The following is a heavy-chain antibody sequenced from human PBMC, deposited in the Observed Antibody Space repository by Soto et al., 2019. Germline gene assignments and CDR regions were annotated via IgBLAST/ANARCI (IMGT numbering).Heavy chain of an antibody. CDR3: ARSFCSDSVSCNWFDP. CDR1: GGTFSIYT. D-gene: IGHD2-15*01. CDR2: IIPILGIA. J-gene: IGHJ5*02. Sequence: ASVKVSCKASGGTFSIYTISWVRQAPGQGLEWMGRIIPILGIANYAQKFQGRVTITADKSTSTAYMELSSVTAADTAVYYCARSFCSDSVSCNWFDPWGQGTLVTVSS. V-gene: IGHV1-69*02.